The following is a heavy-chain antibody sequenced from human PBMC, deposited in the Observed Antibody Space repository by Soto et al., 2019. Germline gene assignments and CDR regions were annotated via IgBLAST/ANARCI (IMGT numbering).Heavy chain of an antibody. V-gene: IGHV3-33*01. D-gene: IGHD2-15*01. CDR2: IWYDGSNK. CDR3: ARGQKKGGGPDAFDI. Sequence: QVQLVESGGGVVQPGGSLRLSCAASGFTFSSYGMHWVRQAPGKGLEWVAVIWYDGSNKYYADSVKGRFTISRDNSKNTLSLQMTSLRAEDTAVYYCARGQKKGGGPDAFDIWGQGTMVTVSS. CDR1: GFTFSSYG. J-gene: IGHJ3*02.